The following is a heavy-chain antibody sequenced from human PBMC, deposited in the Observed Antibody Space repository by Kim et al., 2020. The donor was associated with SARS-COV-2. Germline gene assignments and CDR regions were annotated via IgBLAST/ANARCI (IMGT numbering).Heavy chain of an antibody. CDR1: GFTFDDYA. J-gene: IGHJ6*02. CDR3: AKDIGCSGASCFGNNFFGMDV. CDR2: ISGNSVSI. D-gene: IGHD2-2*01. Sequence: GGSLRLSCAASGFTFDDYAIHWVRQAPGKGLEWVSGISGNSVSIGYADSVKGRFTISRDNSKNSMFLQMNSLRAEDTALYYCAKDIGCSGASCFGNNFFGMDVWGQGTTVTVSS. V-gene: IGHV3-9*01.